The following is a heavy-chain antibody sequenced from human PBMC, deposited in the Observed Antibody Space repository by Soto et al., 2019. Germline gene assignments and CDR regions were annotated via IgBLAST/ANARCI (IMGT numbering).Heavy chain of an antibody. CDR2: ISYDGSNK. V-gene: IGHV3-30*18. J-gene: IGHJ4*02. CDR1: GFTFSSYG. D-gene: IGHD3-10*01. Sequence: GGSLRLSCAASGFTFSSYGMHWVRQAPGKGLEWVAVISYDGSNKYYADSVKGRFTISRDNSKNTLYLQMNSLRAEDTAVYYCAKAPYYYGSGSYYPLGYWGQGTLVTVSS. CDR3: AKAPYYYGSGSYYPLGY.